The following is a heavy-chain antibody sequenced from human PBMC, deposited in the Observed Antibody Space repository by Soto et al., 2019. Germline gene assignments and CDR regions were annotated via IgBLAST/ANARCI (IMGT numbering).Heavy chain of an antibody. Sequence: QVQLVQSGAEVKKPGASVKVSCKASGYTFXGYYMHWVRQAPGQGLEWMGWINPNRGGTNYAQKFQGRVTMTRDTSISTAYMELSRLRSDDTAVYYCARDDVWGSYRYESYFDYWGQGTLVTVSS. CDR1: GYTFXGYY. CDR3: ARDDVWGSYRYESYFDY. D-gene: IGHD3-16*02. V-gene: IGHV1-2*02. J-gene: IGHJ4*02. CDR2: INPNRGGT.